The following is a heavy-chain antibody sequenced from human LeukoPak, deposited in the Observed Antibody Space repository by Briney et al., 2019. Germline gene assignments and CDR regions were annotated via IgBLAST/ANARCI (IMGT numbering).Heavy chain of an antibody. CDR1: GFTVSSNY. V-gene: IGHV3-66*01. D-gene: IGHD6-13*01. J-gene: IGHJ4*02. Sequence: SGGSLRLSCAASGFTVSSNYMSWVRQAPGKGLEWVSVIYSGGSTYYADSVKGRFTISRDNSKNTLYLQMNSLRAEDTAVYYCARGSSRHLYYFDYWGQGTLVTVSS. CDR2: IYSGGST. CDR3: ARGSSRHLYYFDY.